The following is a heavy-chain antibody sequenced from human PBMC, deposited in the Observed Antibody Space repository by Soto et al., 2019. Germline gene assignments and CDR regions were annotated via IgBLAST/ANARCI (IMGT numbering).Heavy chain of an antibody. J-gene: IGHJ3*02. Sequence: GGSLRLSCAASGFTFSSFNMNWVRQAPGKGLEWVSAISGSGGSTYYADSVKGRFTISRDNSKNTLYLQMNSLRAEDTAVYYCAKDNSPLRYFDWLSPYAFYIWGQGTMVTVSS. D-gene: IGHD3-9*01. CDR3: AKDNSPLRYFDWLSPYAFYI. V-gene: IGHV3-23*01. CDR1: GFTFSSFN. CDR2: ISGSGGST.